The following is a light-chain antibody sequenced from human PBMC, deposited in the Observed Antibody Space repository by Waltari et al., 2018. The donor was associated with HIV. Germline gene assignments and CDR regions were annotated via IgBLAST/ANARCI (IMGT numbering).Light chain of an antibody. CDR2: QIS. CDR1: QSLVHSDGNTF. Sequence: DIVLTQTPLSSPVTPGQPASISCRSSQSLVHSDGNTFVSWLQQPPGQPPRLLIYQISRRFSVVPDRFGGSGAATDFTLEISMVAAEDVVFYYCMQCTQPYTFGQGTQLEIK. J-gene: IGKJ2*01. V-gene: IGKV2-24*01. CDR3: MQCTQPYT.